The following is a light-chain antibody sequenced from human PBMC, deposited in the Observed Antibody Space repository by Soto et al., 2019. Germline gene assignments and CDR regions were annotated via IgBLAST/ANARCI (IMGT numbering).Light chain of an antibody. CDR1: GSDVGGYDY. Sequence: ALTQPASVSGSPGQSITISCTGTGSDVGGYDYVSWYQHHPGKAPKVMIYEVTNRPSGVSNRFSGSKSGNTASLTISGLLAEDEADYYCSSYTSSSPYAFGNGTRSPS. CDR3: SSYTSSSPYA. J-gene: IGLJ1*01. V-gene: IGLV2-14*01. CDR2: EVT.